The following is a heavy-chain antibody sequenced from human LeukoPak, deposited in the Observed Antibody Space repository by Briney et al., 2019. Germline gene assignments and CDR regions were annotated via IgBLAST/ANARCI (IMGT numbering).Heavy chain of an antibody. V-gene: IGHV1-46*01. J-gene: IGHJ6*03. CDR3: ARDRGYGSGSYYQKKNYYYMDV. Sequence: ASVKVSCKASGYTFTSYYMHWVRQAPGQGLEWMGIINPSGGSTSYAQKFQGRVTMTRDMSTSTVYMELSSLRSEDTAVYYCARDRGYGSGSYYQKKNYYYMDVWGKGTTVTISS. D-gene: IGHD3-10*01. CDR1: GYTFTSYY. CDR2: INPSGGST.